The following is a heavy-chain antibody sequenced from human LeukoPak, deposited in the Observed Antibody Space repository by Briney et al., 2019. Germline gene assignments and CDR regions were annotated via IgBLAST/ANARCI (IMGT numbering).Heavy chain of an antibody. V-gene: IGHV3-53*01. D-gene: IGHD1-14*01. Sequence: PGGSLRLSCAASGFTFSSHGMHWVRQAPGKGLEWVSIIYSGGSTYYADSVKGRFTISRDNSKNTLYLQMNSLRAEDTAVYYCARGNPGGEFYWGQGTLVTVSS. CDR1: GFTFSSHG. CDR2: IYSGGST. J-gene: IGHJ4*02. CDR3: ARGNPGGEFY.